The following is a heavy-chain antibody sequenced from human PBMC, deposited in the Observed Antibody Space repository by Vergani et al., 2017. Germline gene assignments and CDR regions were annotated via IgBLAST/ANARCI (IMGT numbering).Heavy chain of an antibody. CDR2: IYPGDSDT. Sequence: EVQLVQSGAEVKKPGESLKISCKGSGYSFTSYWIGWVRQMPGKGLEWMGIIYPGDSDTRYSPSFQGQVTISADKSISTAYLQWSSLKASDTAMYYCARHVLSIHTTMEQDYWGQGTLVTVSS. D-gene: IGHD5-18*01. CDR3: ARHVLSIHTTMEQDY. J-gene: IGHJ4*02. V-gene: IGHV5-51*01. CDR1: GYSFTSYW.